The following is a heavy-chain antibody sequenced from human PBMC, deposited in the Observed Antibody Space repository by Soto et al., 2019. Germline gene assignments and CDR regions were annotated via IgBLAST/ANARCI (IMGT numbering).Heavy chain of an antibody. CDR3: ARDHSGSYSLNYYYGMDV. CDR1: GFNFGEYS. Sequence: EVQLVESGGGLVQPGRSLRLSCTTSGFNFGEYSMSWVRQAPGKGLEWVGFIRSKGYGGTTEYAASVKDRFTISSDDYKSNAYLQMNSLKTADTALYYCARDHSGSYSLNYYYGMDVWGQGTTVTVSS. V-gene: IGHV3-49*04. D-gene: IGHD1-26*01. J-gene: IGHJ6*02. CDR2: IRSKGYGGTT.